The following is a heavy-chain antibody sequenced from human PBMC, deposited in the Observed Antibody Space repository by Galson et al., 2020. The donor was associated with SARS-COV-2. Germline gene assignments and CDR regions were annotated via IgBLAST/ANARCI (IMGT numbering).Heavy chain of an antibody. CDR2: ISYDRSNT. Sequence: GGSLRLSCAASGFTFSSYGMHWVRQAPGKGLAWVAVISYDRSNTYYADSVKGRFTISRDNSKNTLYLQMNSLRAEDTAVYYCAKDFRFVGADGEYFQHWGQGTLVTVSS. V-gene: IGHV3-30*18. D-gene: IGHD2-15*01. CDR1: GFTFSSYG. J-gene: IGHJ1*01. CDR3: AKDFRFVGADGEYFQH.